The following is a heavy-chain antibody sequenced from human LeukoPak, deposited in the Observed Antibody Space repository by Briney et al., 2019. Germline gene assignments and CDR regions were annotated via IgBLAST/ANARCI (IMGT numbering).Heavy chain of an antibody. CDR3: ARLPGPKITGHYFDY. J-gene: IGHJ4*02. CDR1: GYTFTGHF. D-gene: IGHD2-2*01. V-gene: IGHV1-2*02. Sequence: GASVKVSCKPSGYTFTGHFLHWVRQAPGQGLEWMGWINPNSGDTNYAQKFQGRVTMTRDTSISTAYMELSRLRSDDTAVYYCARLPGPKITGHYFDYWGQGTLVTVSS. CDR2: INPNSGDT.